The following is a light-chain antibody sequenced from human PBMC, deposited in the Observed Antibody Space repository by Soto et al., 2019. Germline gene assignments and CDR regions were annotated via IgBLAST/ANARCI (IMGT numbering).Light chain of an antibody. V-gene: IGKV1-33*01. CDR2: DAS. CDR1: QYIKNY. Sequence: DIQLTQSPSSLSASVGDRVTITCQASQYIKNYLTWYQQKPGKAPNLLIYDASNLKTGVTSSFSGSGSGTHFTFTISSLQPEDIATFYCQHYDHLPPLTCGGGTKVEIK. CDR3: QHYDHLPPLT. J-gene: IGKJ4*01.